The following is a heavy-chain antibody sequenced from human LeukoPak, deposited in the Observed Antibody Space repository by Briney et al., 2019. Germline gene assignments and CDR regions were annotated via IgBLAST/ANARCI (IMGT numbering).Heavy chain of an antibody. CDR1: GGTFSSYA. CDR2: IIPIFGPA. D-gene: IGHD1-26*01. V-gene: IGHV1-69*01. CDR3: ARASDGSYSYYYYYMDV. Sequence: GASVKVSCKASGGTFSSYAISWVRQAPGQGLEWMGGIIPIFGPANYAQKFQGRVTITADESTSTAYMELSSLRSEDTAVYYCARASDGSYSYYYYYMDVWGKGTTVTVSS. J-gene: IGHJ6*03.